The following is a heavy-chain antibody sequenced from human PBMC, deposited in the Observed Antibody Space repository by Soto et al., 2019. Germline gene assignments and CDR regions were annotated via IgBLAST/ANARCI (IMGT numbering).Heavy chain of an antibody. CDR3: ARDTVDCSSTSCYGRLDI. CDR2: ISAYNGNT. J-gene: IGHJ3*02. V-gene: IGHV1-18*01. Sequence: ASVKVSCKASGYTFTSYGISWVRQAPGQGLEWMGWISAYNGNTNYAQKLQGRVTMTTDTSTSTAYMELRSLRSDDTAVYYCARDTVDCSSTSCYGRLDIWGQGTMVTVSS. CDR1: GYTFTSYG. D-gene: IGHD2-2*01.